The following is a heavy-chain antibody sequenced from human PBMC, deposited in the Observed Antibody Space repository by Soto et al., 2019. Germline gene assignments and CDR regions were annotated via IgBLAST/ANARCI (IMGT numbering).Heavy chain of an antibody. Sequence: GESLKISCKGSGYSFTSYWIGWVRQMPGKGLEWMGIIYPGDSDTRYSPSFQGQVTISADKSISTAYLQWSSLKASDTAMYYCALLLWFGELLPGTYYFDYWGQGTLVTVSS. CDR1: GYSFTSYW. V-gene: IGHV5-51*01. CDR3: ALLLWFGELLPGTYYFDY. D-gene: IGHD3-10*01. CDR2: IYPGDSDT. J-gene: IGHJ4*02.